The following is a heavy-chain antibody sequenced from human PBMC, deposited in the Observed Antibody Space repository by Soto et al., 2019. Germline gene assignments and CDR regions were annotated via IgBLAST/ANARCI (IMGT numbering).Heavy chain of an antibody. CDR1: GGSISSYY. Sequence: SETLSLTCTVSGGSISSYYWSWIRQPPGKGLEWIGYIYYSGSTNYNPSLKSRVTISVDTSKNQFSLKLSSVTAADTAVYYCARSLDYWGQGTLGTVSS. CDR2: IYYSGST. J-gene: IGHJ4*02. CDR3: ARSLDY. V-gene: IGHV4-59*01.